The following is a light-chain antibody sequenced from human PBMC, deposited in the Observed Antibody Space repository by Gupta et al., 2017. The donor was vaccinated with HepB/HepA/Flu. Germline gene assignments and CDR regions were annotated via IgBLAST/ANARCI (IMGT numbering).Light chain of an antibody. CDR1: SSDVGGYNY. Sequence: QSALTQPASVSGSPGQSLTISCTGTSSDVGGYNYVSWYQQHPGKAPKLIIYDVTSRPSGVSNRFSGSKSGNTASLTISGLQAEDEADYYCNSYRDSRTPYVVFGGGTKLTVL. J-gene: IGLJ2*01. CDR3: NSYRDSRTPYVV. CDR2: DVT. V-gene: IGLV2-14*03.